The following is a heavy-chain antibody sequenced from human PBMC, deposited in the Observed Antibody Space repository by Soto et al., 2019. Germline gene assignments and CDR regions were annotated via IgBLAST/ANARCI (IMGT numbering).Heavy chain of an antibody. D-gene: IGHD2-2*01. Sequence: LXLSCAASGFTFSSYIRNWVRKAPGKGLEWVSSISSSSSYIYYADSVKGRFTISRDNAKNSLYLQMNSLRAEDTAVYYCARGLPAANWFDHWGQGTLVTVSS. CDR1: GFTFSSYI. V-gene: IGHV3-21*01. J-gene: IGHJ5*02. CDR2: ISSSSSYI. CDR3: ARGLPAANWFDH.